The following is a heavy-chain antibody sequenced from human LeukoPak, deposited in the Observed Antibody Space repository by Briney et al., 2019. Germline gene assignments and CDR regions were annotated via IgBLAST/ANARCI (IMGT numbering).Heavy chain of an antibody. V-gene: IGHV4-4*07. D-gene: IGHD6-19*01. CDR1: GGSISSYF. J-gene: IGHJ4*02. Sequence: PSGTLSLTCTVSGGSISSYFWSWIRQPAGKGLEWIGRIYTSGSTNYNPSLKSRVTMSIDTSTNQFSLKLSSVTAADTAVYFCARDLSGWSILDYWGQGTLVTVSS. CDR3: ARDLSGWSILDY. CDR2: IYTSGST.